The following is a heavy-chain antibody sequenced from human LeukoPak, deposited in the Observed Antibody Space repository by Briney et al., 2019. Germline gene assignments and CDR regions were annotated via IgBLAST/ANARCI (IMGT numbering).Heavy chain of an antibody. D-gene: IGHD1-26*01. CDR3: ARARSVSGSYAGY. Sequence: ASVKVSCKASGYTFISYDINWVRQATGQGLEWMGWIKTNTGNPTYAQGFTGRFVFSLDTSVSTAYLQISSLKAEDTAVYYCARARSVSGSYAGYWGQGTLVTVSS. CDR1: GYTFISYD. CDR2: IKTNTGNP. J-gene: IGHJ4*02. V-gene: IGHV7-4-1*02.